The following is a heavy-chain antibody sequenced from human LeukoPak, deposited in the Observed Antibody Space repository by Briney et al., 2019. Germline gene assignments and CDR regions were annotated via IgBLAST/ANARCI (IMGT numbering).Heavy chain of an antibody. D-gene: IGHD6-19*01. CDR2: ISYDGSNK. CDR3: AKIGGSGWYVVDY. Sequence: PGGSLRLSCAASGFPFSVYGMHWVRQAPGKGLEWVAVISYDGSNKYYADSVKGRFTISRDNSKNTLYLQMNSLRAEDTAVYYCAKIGGSGWYVVDYWGQGTLVTVSS. CDR1: GFPFSVYG. J-gene: IGHJ4*02. V-gene: IGHV3-30*18.